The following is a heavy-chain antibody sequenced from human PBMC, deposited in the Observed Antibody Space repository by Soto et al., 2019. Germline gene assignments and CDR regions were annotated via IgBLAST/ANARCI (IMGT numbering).Heavy chain of an antibody. CDR3: GGQDYGAQGYYFEN. CDR1: NGSISSRSSY. V-gene: IGHV4-39*01. Sequence: QLQLQESGSGLVKPSETLSLTCIVSNGSISSRSSYWGWIRQTPGKGLEWIGSIYYIGNTYYNPSLKSRVTISIDTSKTQFSLKMNSVTAADTAVYFCGGQDYGAQGYYFENCGQGALVTVSS. J-gene: IGHJ4*02. CDR2: IYYIGNT. D-gene: IGHD4-17*01.